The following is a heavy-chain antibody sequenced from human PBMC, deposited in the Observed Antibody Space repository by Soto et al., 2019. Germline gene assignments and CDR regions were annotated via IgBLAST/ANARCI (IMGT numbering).Heavy chain of an antibody. D-gene: IGHD6-19*01. V-gene: IGHV3-23*01. J-gene: IGHJ3*02. CDR1: GFTFSSYA. Sequence: EVQLLESGGGLVQPGGSLRLSCAASGFTFSSYAMSWDRQAPGKGLEWVSAISGSGGSTYYADSVKGRFTISRDNSKNTLYLQMNSLRAEDTAVYYCAKDHSGWGAFDIWGQGTMVTVSS. CDR2: ISGSGGST. CDR3: AKDHSGWGAFDI.